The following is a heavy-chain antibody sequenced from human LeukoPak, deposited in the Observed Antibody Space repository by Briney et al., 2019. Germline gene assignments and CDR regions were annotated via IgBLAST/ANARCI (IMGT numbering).Heavy chain of an antibody. CDR1: GFTFTSYS. CDR3: ARDTEDYDFLTGYYTRPLDY. CDR2: ISSRSSNI. D-gene: IGHD3-9*01. J-gene: IGHJ4*02. Sequence: SGGSLRLSCAASGFTFTSYSMNWVRQAPGKGLEWVSSISSRSSNIYYVDSVKGRFTISRDNAKDSLYLQMNSLRAEDTAVYYCARDTEDYDFLTGYYTRPLDYWGQGTLVTVSS. V-gene: IGHV3-21*01.